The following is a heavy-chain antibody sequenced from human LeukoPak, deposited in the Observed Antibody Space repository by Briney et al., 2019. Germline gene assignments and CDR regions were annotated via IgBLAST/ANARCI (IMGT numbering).Heavy chain of an antibody. CDR2: IYISGST. Sequence: SETLSLTCTVSGGSMSSYYWSWIRQPPGKGLEWIGRIYISGSTNYNPSLKSRVTMSVDTSKNQFSLYLSSVTAADTGVYYCARVTDPLYNCFDPWGQGTLVTVSS. J-gene: IGHJ5*02. D-gene: IGHD2-21*02. CDR3: ARVTDPLYNCFDP. V-gene: IGHV4-4*07. CDR1: GGSMSSYY.